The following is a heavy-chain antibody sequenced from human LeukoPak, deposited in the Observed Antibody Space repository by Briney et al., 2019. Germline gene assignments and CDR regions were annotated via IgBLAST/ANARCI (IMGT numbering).Heavy chain of an antibody. Sequence: RPGGSLRLSCAASGFTFSSYEMNWVRQAPGKGLEWVLYISSSGSTIYYADSVKGRFTISRDNAKNSLYLQMNSLRAEDTAVYDCARAPLGYCSSTSCCFDYWGQGTLVTVSS. J-gene: IGHJ4*02. CDR2: ISSSGSTI. V-gene: IGHV3-48*03. D-gene: IGHD2-2*01. CDR1: GFTFSSYE. CDR3: ARAPLGYCSSTSCCFDY.